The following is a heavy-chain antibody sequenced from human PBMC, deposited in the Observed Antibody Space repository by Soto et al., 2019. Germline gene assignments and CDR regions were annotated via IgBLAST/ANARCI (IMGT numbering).Heavy chain of an antibody. CDR2: IIPIFGTA. CDR1: GGTFSRYA. J-gene: IGHJ4*02. Sequence: VASLKVSCTASGGTFSRYAISWVRQAPGQGLEWMGGIIPIFGTANYAQKFQGRVTITADESTSTAYMELSSLRSEDTAVYYCARYNWNYHYFDYWGQGTLVTVSS. CDR3: ARYNWNYHYFDY. V-gene: IGHV1-69*13. D-gene: IGHD1-7*01.